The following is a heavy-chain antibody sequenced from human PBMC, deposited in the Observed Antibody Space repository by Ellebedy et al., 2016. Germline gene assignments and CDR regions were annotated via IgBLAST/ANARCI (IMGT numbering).Heavy chain of an antibody. J-gene: IGHJ4*02. CDR3: ASGMVRGVLDY. Sequence: GGSLRLXXAASGFTFSSYWMHWVRQAPGKGLVWVSRINSDGSSTSYADSVKGRFTISRDNAKNTLYLQMNSLRAEDTAVHYCASGMVRGVLDYWGQGTLVTVSS. D-gene: IGHD3-10*01. CDR2: INSDGSST. V-gene: IGHV3-74*01. CDR1: GFTFSSYW.